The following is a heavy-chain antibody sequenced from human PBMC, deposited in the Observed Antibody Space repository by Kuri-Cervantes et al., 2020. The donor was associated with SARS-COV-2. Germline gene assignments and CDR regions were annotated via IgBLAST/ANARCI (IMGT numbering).Heavy chain of an antibody. CDR2: IYSGTTT. V-gene: IGHV3-53*01. J-gene: IGHJ6*02. CDR3: AREQEHDHLVGRQGGNYYYGLDV. CDR1: GGSISSGDYY. Sequence: ETLSLTCTVSGGSISSGDYYWSWIRQAPGKGLEWISVIYSGTTTYHATTFYADSVQGRFTISRDNSKNTVFLQMSNLRAEDTAVYYCAREQEHDHLVGRQGGNYYYGLDVWGQGTTVTVSS. D-gene: IGHD1-26*01.